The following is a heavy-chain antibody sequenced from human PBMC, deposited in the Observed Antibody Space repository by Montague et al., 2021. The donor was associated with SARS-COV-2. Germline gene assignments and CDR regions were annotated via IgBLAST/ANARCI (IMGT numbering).Heavy chain of an antibody. V-gene: IGHV2-5*01. J-gene: IGHJ3*02. CDR1: GFSLSTSGVG. CDR2: IYWNDDK. Sequence: PALVKPTQTLTLTCTFSGFSLSTSGVGVGWIRQPPGKALEWLALIYWNDDKRYSPSLESRLTITKDTSKNQVVLTMTNMDPVDTATYYCALTRVSYDILTGYYHRDAFDIWGQGTMVTVSS. CDR3: ALTRVSYDILTGYYHRDAFDI. D-gene: IGHD3-9*01.